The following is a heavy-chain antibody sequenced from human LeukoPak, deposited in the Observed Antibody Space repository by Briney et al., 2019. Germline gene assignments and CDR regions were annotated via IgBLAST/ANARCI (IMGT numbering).Heavy chain of an antibody. CDR3: AKRDTSGYYYFDY. Sequence: GGSLRLSCAASGFTFSSYWMSWVRQAPGKGLEWVANMNLDGGEKYYVNSVKGRFTISRDNAKNSLYLQMNSLRAEDTAVYYCAKRDTSGYYYFDYWGQGTLVTVSS. CDR2: MNLDGGEK. V-gene: IGHV3-7*01. D-gene: IGHD6-19*01. CDR1: GFTFSSYW. J-gene: IGHJ4*02.